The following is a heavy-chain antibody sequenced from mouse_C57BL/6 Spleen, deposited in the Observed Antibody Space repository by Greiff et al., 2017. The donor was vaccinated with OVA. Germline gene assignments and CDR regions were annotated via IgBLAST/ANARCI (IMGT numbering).Heavy chain of an antibody. Sequence: EVKVVESGGGLVQPGGSLSLSCAASGFTFPDYYMSWVRQPPGKALEWLGFIRNKANGYTTEYSASVKGRFTISRDNSQSILYLQMNALRAEDSATYYCARYIRDGPFDYWGQGTTLTVSS. CDR3: ARYIRDGPFDY. V-gene: IGHV7-3*01. CDR1: GFTFPDYY. D-gene: IGHD2-3*01. J-gene: IGHJ2*01. CDR2: IRNKANGYTT.